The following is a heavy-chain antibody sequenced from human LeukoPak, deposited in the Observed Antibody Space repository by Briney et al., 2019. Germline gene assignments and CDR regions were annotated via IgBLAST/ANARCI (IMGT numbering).Heavy chain of an antibody. J-gene: IGHJ4*02. CDR1: GASISSYY. D-gene: IGHD3-3*01. V-gene: IGHV4-59*08. CDR3: ARQLFGVVVLDY. Sequence: SETLSLTCSISGASISSYYWSWIRQPPGKGLEWIGHIYYSGSTNYNPSLKSRVTISIDTSKNQFSLKLSSVTAADTAVYYCARQLFGVVVLDYWAQGTLVTVSS. CDR2: IYYSGST.